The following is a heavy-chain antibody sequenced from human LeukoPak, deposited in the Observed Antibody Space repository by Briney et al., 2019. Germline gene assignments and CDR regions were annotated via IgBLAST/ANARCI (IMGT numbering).Heavy chain of an antibody. J-gene: IGHJ6*03. CDR3: ARASGPNVYYYYYMDV. CDR2: MIPIFGTA. Sequence: ASVKVSCKASGGTFSSYAISWVRQAPGQGLEWMGGMIPIFGTANYAQKFQGRVTTTTDESTSTAYMELSSLRSEDTAVYYCARASGPNVYYYYYMDVWGKGTTVTVSS. CDR1: GGTFSSYA. V-gene: IGHV1-69*05. D-gene: IGHD3-3*01.